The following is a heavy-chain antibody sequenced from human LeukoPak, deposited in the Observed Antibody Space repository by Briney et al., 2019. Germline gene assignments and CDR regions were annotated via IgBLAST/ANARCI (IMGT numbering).Heavy chain of an antibody. CDR1: GFTFSSYG. J-gene: IGHJ5*02. D-gene: IGHD4-17*01. Sequence: GGSLRLSCAASGFTFSSYGMSWVRQAPGKGLEWVSAISGSGGSTYYADSVKGRFTISRDNSKNTLYLQMNTLRAEDTAVYYCAKDAGYGDSINWFDPWGQGTLVTVSS. V-gene: IGHV3-23*01. CDR3: AKDAGYGDSINWFDP. CDR2: ISGSGGST.